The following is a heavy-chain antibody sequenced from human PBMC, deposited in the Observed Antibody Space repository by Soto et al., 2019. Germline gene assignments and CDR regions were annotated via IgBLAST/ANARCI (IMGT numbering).Heavy chain of an antibody. CDR3: TTGRGGSAYVPGAY. V-gene: IGHV3-15*07. J-gene: IGHJ4*02. CDR1: GFSFTSAW. CDR2: IKTNIDGGAT. Sequence: EVQLVESGGGLVKPGGSLRLSCAASGFSFTSAWMNWVRQIPGKGLEWVGRIKTNIDGGATDYSAPVKGRFTISRDDSKDTVYLQMNSLKTGDTGVYYCTTGRGGSAYVPGAYWGQGALVTVSS. D-gene: IGHD5-12*01.